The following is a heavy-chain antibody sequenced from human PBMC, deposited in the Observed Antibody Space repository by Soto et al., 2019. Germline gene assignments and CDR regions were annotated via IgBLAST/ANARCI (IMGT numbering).Heavy chain of an antibody. CDR2: MNPNSGNT. CDR3: ARGESSGYDIFYYYYYMDV. J-gene: IGHJ6*03. D-gene: IGHD5-12*01. V-gene: IGHV1-8*01. CDR1: GYTFTSYD. Sequence: GASVKVSCKASGYTFTSYDINWVRQATGQGLEWMGWMNPNSGNTGYAQKFQGRVTMTRNTSISTAYMELSSLRSEDTAVYYCARGESSGYDIFYYYYYMDVWGKGTTVTVPS.